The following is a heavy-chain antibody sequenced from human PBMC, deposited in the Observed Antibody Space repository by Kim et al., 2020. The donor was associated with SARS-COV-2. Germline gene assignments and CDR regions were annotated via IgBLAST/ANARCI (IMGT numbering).Heavy chain of an antibody. CDR2: ISWNSGSI. D-gene: IGHD3-10*01. CDR3: AKAQGLLWFGEIDY. Sequence: GGSLRLSCTASGFTFDDFAMHWVRQAPGKGLEWVSGISWNSGSIGYADSVKGRFTISRDNAKNSLYLQMNSLRTEDTALYYCAKAQGLLWFGEIDYWGQGTLDTXSS. V-gene: IGHV3-9*01. CDR1: GFTFDDFA. J-gene: IGHJ4*02.